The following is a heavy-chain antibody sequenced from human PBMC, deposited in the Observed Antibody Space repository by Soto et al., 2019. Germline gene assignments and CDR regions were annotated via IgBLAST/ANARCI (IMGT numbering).Heavy chain of an antibody. CDR3: AKDPRYYYDSSGYSNHYYYGMDV. CDR1: GFTFSSYA. D-gene: IGHD3-22*01. CDR2: ISGSGGST. J-gene: IGHJ6*02. Sequence: EVQLLESGGGLVQPGGSLRLSCAASGFTFSSYAMSWVRQAPGKGLEWVSAISGSGGSTYYADSVKGRFTISRDNSKNTLYLQMNSLRAEDTAVYYCAKDPRYYYDSSGYSNHYYYGMDVWGQGTTVTVSS. V-gene: IGHV3-23*01.